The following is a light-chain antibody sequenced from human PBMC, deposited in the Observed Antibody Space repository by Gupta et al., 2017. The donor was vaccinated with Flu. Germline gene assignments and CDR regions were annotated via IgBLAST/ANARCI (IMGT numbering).Light chain of an antibody. J-gene: IGLJ3*02. CDR2: GKI. Sequence: TLRSTGHTDNVRSDCASWYQQKPGQAPVLVTYGKISRPSGIPERFSGSGSGNTASLTITGAQAEDEADYYCKARDSSLNHGVFGGGTKLTVL. V-gene: IGLV3-19*01. CDR1: NVRSDC. CDR3: KARDSSLNHGV.